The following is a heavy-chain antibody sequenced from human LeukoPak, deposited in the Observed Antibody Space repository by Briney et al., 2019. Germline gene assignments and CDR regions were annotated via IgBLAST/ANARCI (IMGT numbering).Heavy chain of an antibody. CDR3: ARHISSRLEWLLLGHLGY. V-gene: IGHV4-38-2*01. CDR2: IYHSGST. CDR1: GYSISSGYY. D-gene: IGHD3-3*01. J-gene: IGHJ4*02. Sequence: PSETLSLTCAVSGYSISSGYYWGWIRQPPGKGLEWIGSIYHSGSTYYNPSLKSRVTISVDTSKNQFSLKLSSVTAADTAVYYCARHISSRLEWLLLGHLGYWGPGTLVTVSS.